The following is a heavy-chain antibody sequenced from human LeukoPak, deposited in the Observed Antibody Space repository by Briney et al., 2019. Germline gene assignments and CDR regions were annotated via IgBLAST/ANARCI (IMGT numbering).Heavy chain of an antibody. V-gene: IGHV3-11*03. Sequence: KPGGSLRLSCAASGFTFSDYYMSWIRQAPGKGLEWVSYISSSSSYTNYADSVKGRFTISRDNAKNSLYLQMNSLRAEDTAVYYCARFAMVRGVTPFDYWGQGTLVTISS. D-gene: IGHD3-10*01. J-gene: IGHJ4*02. CDR2: ISSSSSYT. CDR3: ARFAMVRGVTPFDY. CDR1: GFTFSDYY.